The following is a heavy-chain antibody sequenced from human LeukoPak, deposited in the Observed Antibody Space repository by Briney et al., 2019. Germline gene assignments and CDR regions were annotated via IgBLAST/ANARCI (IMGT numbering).Heavy chain of an antibody. V-gene: IGHV1-69*02. J-gene: IGHJ5*02. CDR2: IIPFLGIA. CDR1: GGTFSSYT. Sequence: ASVKVSCKASGGTFSSYTISWVRQAPGQGLEWMGRIIPFLGIANYAQKFQGRVTITADKSTSTAYMELSSLRSEDTAVYYCARAPLGRSGSYSYNWFDPWGQGTLVTVSS. CDR3: ARAPLGRSGSYSYNWFDP. D-gene: IGHD1-26*01.